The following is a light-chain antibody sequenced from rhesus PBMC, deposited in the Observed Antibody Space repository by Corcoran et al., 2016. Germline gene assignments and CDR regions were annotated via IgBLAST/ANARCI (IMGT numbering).Light chain of an antibody. Sequence: EIVMTQSPATLSLSPGETATLSCRASESVGTYLAWYQQKPGKPPQLLVQSTDFRATGIPDRFSGSVSRTEVTLIISSLEPEDVGVYHCQQYNDLLWTFGQGTKVEIK. CDR2: STD. CDR1: ESVGTY. J-gene: IGKJ1*01. V-gene: IGKV3-40*03. CDR3: QQYNDLLWT.